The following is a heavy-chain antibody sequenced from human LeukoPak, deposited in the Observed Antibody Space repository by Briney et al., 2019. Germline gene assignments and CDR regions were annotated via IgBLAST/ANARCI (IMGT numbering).Heavy chain of an antibody. CDR1: GGSFSDYY. V-gene: IGHV4-34*01. Sequence: PSETLSLTCAVYGGSFSDYYWNWIRQPPGKGLEWIGEINHSGSTNYNSSLKSRVTISVDACKNQFSLKLSSVTAADTAVYYCARQGYCSSTSCLQYYFDYWGQGTLVTVSS. CDR3: ARQGYCSSTSCLQYYFDY. D-gene: IGHD2-2*01. CDR2: INHSGST. J-gene: IGHJ4*02.